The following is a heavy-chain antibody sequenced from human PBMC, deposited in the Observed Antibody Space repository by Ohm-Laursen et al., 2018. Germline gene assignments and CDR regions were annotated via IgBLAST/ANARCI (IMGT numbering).Heavy chain of an antibody. CDR1: GYTFTSYY. CDR2: INPSDGST. CDR3: AREAGHWKIDY. J-gene: IGHJ4*02. D-gene: IGHD1-1*01. Sequence: GASVKVSCKPSGYTFTSYYMHWVRQAPGQGLEWMGIINPSDGSTSSAQNFQGRVTMTRDTSTSTVYMELNSLRSEDTALYYCAREAGHWKIDYWGQGTLVTVSS. V-gene: IGHV1-46*01.